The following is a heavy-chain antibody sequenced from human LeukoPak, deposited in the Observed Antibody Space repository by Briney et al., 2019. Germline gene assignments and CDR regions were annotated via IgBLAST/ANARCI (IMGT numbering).Heavy chain of an antibody. V-gene: IGHV4-34*01. CDR3: ARSSGWYD. CDR2: INHSGST. J-gene: IGHJ4*02. CDR1: GGSISGYY. Sequence: SGTLSLTCTVSGGSISGYYWSWIRQPPGKGLEWIGEINHSGSTNYNPSLKSRVTISVDTSKNQFSLKLSSVTAADTAVYYCARSSGWYDWGQGTLVTVSS. D-gene: IGHD6-19*01.